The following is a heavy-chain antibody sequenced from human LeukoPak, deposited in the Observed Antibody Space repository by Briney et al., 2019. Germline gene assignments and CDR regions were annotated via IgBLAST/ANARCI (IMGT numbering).Heavy chain of an antibody. CDR3: ARGVRLQWIQRFDY. CDR1: GGSISSSSYY. CDR2: IYYSGST. D-gene: IGHD5-18*01. V-gene: IGHV4-39*07. J-gene: IGHJ4*02. Sequence: KPSETLSLTCTVSGGSISSSSYYWGWIRQPPGKGLEWIGSIYYSGSTYYNPSLKSRVTISVDTSKNQFSLKLSSVTAADTAVYYCARGVRLQWIQRFDYWGQGTLVTVSS.